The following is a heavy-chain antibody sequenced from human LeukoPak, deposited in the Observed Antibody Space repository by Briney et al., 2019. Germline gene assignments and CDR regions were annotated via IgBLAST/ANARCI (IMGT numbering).Heavy chain of an antibody. D-gene: IGHD3-22*01. CDR3: ARDDSSGYYHDY. CDR2: ISTSSSYI. J-gene: IGHJ4*02. Sequence: GGSLRLSCAASGFIFSSYSMSWVRQAPGKGLEWVSSISTSSSYIYYADSVKGRFTISRDNAKNTLYLQMNSLRAEDTAVYYCARDDSSGYYHDYWGQGTLVTVSS. V-gene: IGHV3-21*01. CDR1: GFIFSSYS.